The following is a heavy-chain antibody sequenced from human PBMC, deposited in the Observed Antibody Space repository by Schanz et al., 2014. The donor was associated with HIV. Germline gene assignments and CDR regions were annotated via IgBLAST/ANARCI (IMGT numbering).Heavy chain of an antibody. CDR3: ARGSWYSSGWYDDYYYYEVDV. CDR1: GFTFSSYA. J-gene: IGHJ6*02. V-gene: IGHV3-33*01. Sequence: VQLVESGGGLVQPGRSLRLSCAASGFTFSSYAMHWVRQAPGEGLEWVAVIWFDGTNKFYADSVKGRFTISRDNSKNTLYLQMNSLRADDTAVYYCARGSWYSSGWYDDYYYYEVDVWGQGTTVTVSS. CDR2: IWFDGTNK. D-gene: IGHD6-19*01.